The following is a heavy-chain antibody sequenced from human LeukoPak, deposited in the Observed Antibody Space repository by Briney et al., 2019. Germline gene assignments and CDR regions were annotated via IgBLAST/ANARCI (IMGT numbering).Heavy chain of an antibody. CDR1: GGSISSSSYY. Sequence: SETLSLTCTVSGGSISSSSYYWDWIRQPPGKGLEWIGSIYYSGSTCYNPSLKSRVTISVDTSKNQFSLKLSSVTAADTAVYYCARLRIAAAGTLFYYFDYWGQGTLVTVSS. D-gene: IGHD6-13*01. J-gene: IGHJ4*02. CDR2: IYYSGST. V-gene: IGHV4-39*01. CDR3: ARLRIAAAGTLFYYFDY.